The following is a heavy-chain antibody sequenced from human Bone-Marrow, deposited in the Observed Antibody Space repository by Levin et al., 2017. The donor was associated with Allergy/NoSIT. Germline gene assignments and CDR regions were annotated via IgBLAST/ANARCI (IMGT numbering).Heavy chain of an antibody. V-gene: IGHV3-23*01. CDR2: MTGTGGST. Sequence: SCVASGFNFRINAMSWVRQAPGKGLEWVSSMTGTGGSTYYADSVRGRFTISRDTSKNNLFLDMSGLRAEDNALYFCAKLKLLGGWYYYAMDVWGQGTTVTVSS. CDR1: GFNFRINA. J-gene: IGHJ6*02. D-gene: IGHD1-7*01. CDR3: AKLKLLGGWYYYAMDV.